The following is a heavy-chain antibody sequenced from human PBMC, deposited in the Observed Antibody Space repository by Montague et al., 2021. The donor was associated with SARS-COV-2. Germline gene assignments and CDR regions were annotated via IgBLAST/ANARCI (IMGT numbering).Heavy chain of an antibody. CDR1: GDSISTDNW. CDR2: IYHTGST. J-gene: IGHJ6*02. CDR3: ARGGRQDIVLVVYDQWYSLDV. Sequence: SETLSLTCVVSGDSISTDNWWTWVRLPPGKGLEWVGGIYHTGSTKYKPSLKSRVTISVDTSKNQVSLKLSSVTAADTAVYYCARGGRQDIVLVVYDQWYSLDVWGQGTTVTVSS. D-gene: IGHD2-8*02. V-gene: IGHV4-4*02.